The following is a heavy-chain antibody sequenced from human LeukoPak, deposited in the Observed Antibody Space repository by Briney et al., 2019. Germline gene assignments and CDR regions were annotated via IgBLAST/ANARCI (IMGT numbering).Heavy chain of an antibody. V-gene: IGHV3-23*01. D-gene: IGHD3-22*01. J-gene: IGHJ4*02. Sequence: GGSLRLSCAVSGITVSNYGMSWVRQAPGKGLEWVAGISGSGGGTNYADSVKGRFTISRDNFKNTLYLQMNSLRAEDTAVYFCAKRGVVIRVILVGFHKEAYYFDSWGQGALVTVSS. CDR1: GITVSNYG. CDR2: ISGSGGGT. CDR3: AKRGVVIRVILVGFHKEAYYFDS.